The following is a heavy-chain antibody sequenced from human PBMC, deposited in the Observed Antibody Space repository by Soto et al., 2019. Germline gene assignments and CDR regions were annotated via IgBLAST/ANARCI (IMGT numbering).Heavy chain of an antibody. Sequence: EVQLVESGGGLVQPGGSLRLSCAASGFTFSSYWMSWVRQAPGKGLEWVANIKQDGSEKYYVDSVKGRFTISRDNAKNSLYRQRNSLRAEDTAVYYCARDGDLANYDDYVSLAYWGQRTLDTVAS. CDR2: IKQDGSEK. CDR1: GFTFSSYW. J-gene: IGHJ4*02. V-gene: IGHV3-7*01. D-gene: IGHD4-17*01. CDR3: ARDGDLANYDDYVSLAY.